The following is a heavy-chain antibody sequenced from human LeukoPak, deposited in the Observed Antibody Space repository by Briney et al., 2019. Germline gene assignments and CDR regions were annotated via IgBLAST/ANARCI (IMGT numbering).Heavy chain of an antibody. CDR2: IIPIFGTA. CDR1: GGTFSSYA. J-gene: IGHJ6*04. V-gene: IGHV1-69*13. Sequence: SVKVSCKASGGTFSSYAISWVRQAPGQGLEWMGGIIPIFGTANYAQKFQGRVTITADESTSTAYMELSSLRSEDTAVYYCARDRTTMVRGVNYYYGMDVWGKGTTVTVSS. D-gene: IGHD3-10*01. CDR3: ARDRTTMVRGVNYYYGMDV.